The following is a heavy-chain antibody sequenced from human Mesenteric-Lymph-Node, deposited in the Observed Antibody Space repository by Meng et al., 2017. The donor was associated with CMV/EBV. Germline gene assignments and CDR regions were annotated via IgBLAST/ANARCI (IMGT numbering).Heavy chain of an antibody. J-gene: IGHJ4*02. CDR1: GFSVTSGAYH. CDR2: IYGTGIT. D-gene: IGHD2/OR15-2a*01. Sequence: ESGPGLVKPSETLSLPCIVPGFSVTSGAYHWSWIRQSPGKGLEWIGYIYGTGITIYNPSLKSRVTILLETSKNQFSLKLNSVTTADTAVYYCAKSRSSTPGIVDDWGQGTLVTVSS. V-gene: IGHV4-61*08. CDR3: AKSRSSTPGIVDD.